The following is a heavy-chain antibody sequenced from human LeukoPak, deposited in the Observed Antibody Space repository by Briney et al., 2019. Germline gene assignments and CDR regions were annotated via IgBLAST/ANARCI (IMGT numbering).Heavy chain of an antibody. J-gene: IGHJ4*02. Sequence: PGGSLRLSCAASGFTVSNNYMSWVRQAPGKGLEWGSVIYSSGSTFYAESVKGRFTISRDKSKNTLYLQMNSLRAEDTAVYYCARFTASTGYYWYYFDYWGQGTLVTVSS. CDR1: GFTVSNNY. CDR3: ARFTASTGYYWYYFDY. D-gene: IGHD3-22*01. V-gene: IGHV3-53*01. CDR2: IYSSGST.